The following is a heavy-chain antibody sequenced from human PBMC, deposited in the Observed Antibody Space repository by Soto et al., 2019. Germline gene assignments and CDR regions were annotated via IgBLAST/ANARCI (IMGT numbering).Heavy chain of an antibody. CDR2: IYYSGST. CDR3: ARSIVVVPAAGYYFDY. Sequence: SETLSLTCTVSGGSISSYYWSWIRQPPGQGLEWIGYIYYSGSTNYNPSLKSRVTISVDTSKNQFSLKLSSVTAADTAVYYCARSIVVVPAAGYYFDYWGQGTLVTVSS. J-gene: IGHJ4*02. CDR1: GGSISSYY. D-gene: IGHD2-2*01. V-gene: IGHV4-59*01.